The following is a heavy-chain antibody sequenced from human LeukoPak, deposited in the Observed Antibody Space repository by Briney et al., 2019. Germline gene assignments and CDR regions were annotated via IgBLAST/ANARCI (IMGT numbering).Heavy chain of an antibody. V-gene: IGHV3-43*01. D-gene: IGHD4-11*01. Sequence: GGSLRLSCAASRFTFNDYTMHWVRQAPGKGVEWVSLISWDGGSTYYADSVKGRFTISRDNSKNSLYLQMNSLRTEDTALYYCARAYDYNFYYYYYGMDVWGQGTTVTVSS. CDR1: RFTFNDYT. J-gene: IGHJ6*02. CDR3: ARAYDYNFYYYYYGMDV. CDR2: ISWDGGST.